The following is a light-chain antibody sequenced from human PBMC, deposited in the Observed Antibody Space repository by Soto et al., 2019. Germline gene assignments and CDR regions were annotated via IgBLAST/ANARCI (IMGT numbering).Light chain of an antibody. CDR1: QSVSTS. Sequence: EIVLTQSPATLSLSPGDRATLSCRASQSVSTSLAWYQQKPGQSPRLLIYDASNRATGIPVRFSGSGSGTDFTLTISSLEPGDFAVYYCQQRSNWPPLLTFGGGTTVEIK. V-gene: IGKV3-11*01. J-gene: IGKJ4*01. CDR2: DAS. CDR3: QQRSNWPPLLT.